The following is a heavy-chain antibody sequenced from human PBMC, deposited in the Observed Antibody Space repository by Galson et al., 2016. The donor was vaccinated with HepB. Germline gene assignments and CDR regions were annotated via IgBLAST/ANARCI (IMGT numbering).Heavy chain of an antibody. CDR3: AGSYSNYYYYMDV. CDR1: AFTFSSSS. CDR2: LLIRRSYI. D-gene: IGHD3-10*01. V-gene: IGHV3-21*01. Sequence: SLRLSCAASAFTFSSSSMNWVRQAPGKGLEWVSSLLIRRSYISSAASVKGRFPLSSDNAPTSRSLQMNSLRAEDTAVYYCAGSYSNYYYYMDVWGKGTTVTVSS. J-gene: IGHJ6*03.